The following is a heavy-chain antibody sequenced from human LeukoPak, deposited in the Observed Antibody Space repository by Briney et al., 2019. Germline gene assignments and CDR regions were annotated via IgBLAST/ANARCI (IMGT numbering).Heavy chain of an antibody. CDR2: IYYSGST. CDR1: GGSISSGGYY. J-gene: IGHJ4*02. CDR3: ASMRSSGYHDY. V-gene: IGHV4-31*03. D-gene: IGHD3-22*01. Sequence: SETLSLTCTVSGGSISSGGYYWRWIRQHPGKGLEWIGYIYYSGSTYYNPSLKSRVTISVDTSKNQFSLKLSSVTAADTAVYYCASMRSSGYHDYWGQGTLVTVSS.